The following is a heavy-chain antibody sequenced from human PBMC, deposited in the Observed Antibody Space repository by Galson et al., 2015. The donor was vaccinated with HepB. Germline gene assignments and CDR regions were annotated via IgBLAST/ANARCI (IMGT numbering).Heavy chain of an antibody. D-gene: IGHD6-19*01. J-gene: IGHJ6*02. CDR3: ARQVSGLYYYYAMDV. Sequence: ETLSLTCTVSGYSISSGYYWGWIRQPPGKGLEWIGSMYHSGSTYYSPSLKSRVTLSVDRPKNQVSLKMGSVTAADTAVYYCARQVSGLYYYYAMDVWGQGTTVTVSS. V-gene: IGHV4-38-2*02. CDR2: MYHSGST. CDR1: GYSISSGYY.